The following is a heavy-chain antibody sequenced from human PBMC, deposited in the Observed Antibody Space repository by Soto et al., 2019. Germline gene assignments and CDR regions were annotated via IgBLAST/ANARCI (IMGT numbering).Heavy chain of an antibody. CDR2: IFDHGRDS. Sequence: QAQLVESGGGVVQPGRSLRLSCAASGFTFSAYGMHWVRQAPGRGLEWVGLIFDHGRDSLYTESVKGRFTIYRDKAENTLFFEKNRLRAEDTAVYYCARDDEGDLNAFDMWGQGTMVTVSS. CDR3: ARDDEGDLNAFDM. J-gene: IGHJ3*02. D-gene: IGHD3-16*01. V-gene: IGHV3-33*08. CDR1: GFTFSAYG.